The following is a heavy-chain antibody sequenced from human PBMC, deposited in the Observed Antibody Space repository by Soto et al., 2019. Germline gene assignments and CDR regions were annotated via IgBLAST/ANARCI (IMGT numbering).Heavy chain of an antibody. Sequence: KPSETLSLTCTVSGGSISSYYWSWIRQPPGKGLEWIGYIYYSGSTNYNPSLKSRVTISVDTSKNQFSLKLSSVTAADTAVYYCARDFSYNWNYGPGPNYGRGSGGMDVWGQGTTVTVSS. CDR2: IYYSGST. CDR3: ARDFSYNWNYGPGPNYGRGSGGMDV. J-gene: IGHJ6*02. V-gene: IGHV4-59*01. D-gene: IGHD1-7*01. CDR1: GGSISSYY.